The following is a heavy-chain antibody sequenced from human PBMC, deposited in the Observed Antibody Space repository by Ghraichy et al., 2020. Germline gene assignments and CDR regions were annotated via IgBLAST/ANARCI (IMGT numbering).Heavy chain of an antibody. J-gene: IGHJ6*02. V-gene: IGHV1-69*05. D-gene: IGHD1-1*01. Sequence: SVKVSCKASGGTFSSYFISWVRQAPGQGLEWMGGIFPPFGTANYAQKFQGRVTITTDKSTSTAYMELSSLRSEDTAMYYCVRHRKTGTTSEYYYGLDVWGQGTTIIVSS. CDR2: IFPPFGTA. CDR1: GGTFSSYF. CDR3: VRHRKTGTTSEYYYGLDV.